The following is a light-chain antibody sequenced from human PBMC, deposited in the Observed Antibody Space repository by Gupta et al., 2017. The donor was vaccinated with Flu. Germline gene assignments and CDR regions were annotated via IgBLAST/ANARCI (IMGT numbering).Light chain of an antibody. CDR3: QQANSSPYT. Sequence: DIQMTQSPSSVSASVGDTVTITCRASQGVSTWLAWYQQKPGKAPRLLIYAASTLQSGVPSRFSGSGSGTDFTLTINRLQPEDSATYHCQQANSSPYTFGQGTKVDIK. J-gene: IGKJ2*01. CDR2: AAS. V-gene: IGKV1-12*01. CDR1: QGVSTW.